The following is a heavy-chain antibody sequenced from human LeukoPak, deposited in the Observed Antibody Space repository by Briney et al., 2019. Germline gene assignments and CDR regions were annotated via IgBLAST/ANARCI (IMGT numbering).Heavy chain of an antibody. V-gene: IGHV3-9*01. Sequence: GGSLRLFCAVSGLSFQEYAMLWVRHAPGKGLEWVSGMSWNRGSIVYTDSVKGRFTTSRDNAKNSLYLQMNSLRAEDTALYYCAKDSRGSGSRYYGMDVWGQGTTVTVSS. J-gene: IGHJ6*02. D-gene: IGHD3-10*01. CDR2: MSWNRGSI. CDR1: GLSFQEYA. CDR3: AKDSRGSGSRYYGMDV.